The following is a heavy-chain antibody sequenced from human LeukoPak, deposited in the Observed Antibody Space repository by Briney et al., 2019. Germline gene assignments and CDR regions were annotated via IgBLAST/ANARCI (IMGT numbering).Heavy chain of an antibody. D-gene: IGHD3-22*01. Sequence: GGSLRLSCAASRFPFSSYWMHWVRQAPGKGLVWVSRINGDGSITTYADSVRGRFTISRDNAKNMLYLQLDSLTAGDTAVYYCSRGLVGYYHDSSTYPDSWGQGTLVTVSS. CDR1: RFPFSSYW. J-gene: IGHJ4*02. CDR2: INGDGSIT. CDR3: SRGLVGYYHDSSTYPDS. V-gene: IGHV3-74*01.